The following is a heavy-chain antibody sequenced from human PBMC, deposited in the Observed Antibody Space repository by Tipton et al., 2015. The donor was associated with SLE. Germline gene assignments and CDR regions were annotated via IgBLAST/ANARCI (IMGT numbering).Heavy chain of an antibody. J-gene: IGHJ4*02. Sequence: LRLSCTVSGGSINNYYWSWIRQPPGKGLEWLAYVFYSGSSNFNRAHYNPSLMGRVTISVDTSKNQFSLHLTSVTSADTAVYYCATYFYDATGYQSVDDWGQGALVTVSS. V-gene: IGHV4-59*01. CDR1: GGSINNYY. D-gene: IGHD3-22*01. CDR2: VFYSGSS. CDR3: ATYFYDATGYQSVDD.